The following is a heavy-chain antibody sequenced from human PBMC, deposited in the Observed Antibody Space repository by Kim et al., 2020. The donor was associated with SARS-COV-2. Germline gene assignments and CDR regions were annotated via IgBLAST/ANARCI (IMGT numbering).Heavy chain of an antibody. CDR3: TTDPMVSYWYFDL. J-gene: IGHJ2*01. D-gene: IGHD2-8*01. Sequence: YAAPVKGRFTISRDDSKNTRYLQMNSLKTEDTAVYYCTTDPMVSYWYFDLWGRGTLVTVSS. V-gene: IGHV3-15*01.